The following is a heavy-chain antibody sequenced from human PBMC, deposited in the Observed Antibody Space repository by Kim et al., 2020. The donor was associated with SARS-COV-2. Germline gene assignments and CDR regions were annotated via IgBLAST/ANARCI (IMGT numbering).Heavy chain of an antibody. CDR1: GFTFSSYG. Sequence: GGSLRLSCAASGFTFSSYGMHWVRQAPGKGLEWVAVISYDGSNKYYADSVKGRFTISRDNSKNTLYLQMNSLRAEDTAVYYCARVSTLYYFDYWGQGTLV. J-gene: IGHJ4*02. V-gene: IGHV3-33*05. CDR3: ARVSTLYYFDY. CDR2: ISYDGSNK.